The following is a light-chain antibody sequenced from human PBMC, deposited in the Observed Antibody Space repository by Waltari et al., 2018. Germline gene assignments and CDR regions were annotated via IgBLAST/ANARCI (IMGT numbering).Light chain of an antibody. CDR1: QSVSSD. J-gene: IGKJ1*01. V-gene: IGKV3-15*01. Sequence: EMVMTQSPATLSVSPGERATLSCRANQSVSSDLAWYQHKTGQSPRLPIYAASNRATGIPARFNGGGSWTEFTLTISSLQSGDSAVYYCQQYNNWPLTFGQGTKVEIK. CDR2: AAS. CDR3: QQYNNWPLT.